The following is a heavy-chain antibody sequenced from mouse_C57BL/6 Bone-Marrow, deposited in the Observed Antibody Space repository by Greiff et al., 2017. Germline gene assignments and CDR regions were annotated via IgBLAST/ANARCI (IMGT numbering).Heavy chain of an antibody. CDR1: GFNIKDDY. Sequence: VQLQQSGAALVRPGASVKLSCTASGFNIKDDYIHWVKQRPEQGLEWIGWIEPENGATEYASKFPGKATITEDTSSNSAYLQFSSLTSEDTAVYSCTSEDYGSSSGWFAYWGQGTLVTVSA. CDR2: IEPENGAT. J-gene: IGHJ3*01. D-gene: IGHD1-1*01. V-gene: IGHV14-4*01. CDR3: TSEDYGSSSGWFAY.